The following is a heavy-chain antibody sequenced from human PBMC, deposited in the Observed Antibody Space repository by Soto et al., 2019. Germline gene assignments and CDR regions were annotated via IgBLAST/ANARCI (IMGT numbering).Heavy chain of an antibody. CDR1: VFTFSSYG. CDR3: AKSDWNDGAFDI. D-gene: IGHD1-1*01. V-gene: IGHV3-30*18. CDR2: ISYDGSNK. J-gene: IGHJ3*02. Sequence: SLRLSCAASVFTFSSYGMHWVRQAPGKGLEWVAVISYDGSNKYYADSVKGRFTISRDNSKNTLYLQMNSLRAEDTAVYYCAKSDWNDGAFDIWGQGTMVTVSS.